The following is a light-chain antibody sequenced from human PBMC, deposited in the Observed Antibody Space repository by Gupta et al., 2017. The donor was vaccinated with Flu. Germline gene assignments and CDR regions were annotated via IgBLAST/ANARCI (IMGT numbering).Light chain of an antibody. V-gene: IGKV2-30*01. CDR2: KVS. J-gene: IGKJ1*01. Sequence: DVVMPQSTLSLSVTLGQSASISCTSSERLVYIDGNTYLHWFQQRPGHSPRRLIYKVSNRDSGVPDRFSGSGSGTDFTLKISRVEAEDVGVYYCMHDVKLPWTFGQGTKVEIK. CDR3: MHDVKLPWT. CDR1: ERLVYIDGNTY.